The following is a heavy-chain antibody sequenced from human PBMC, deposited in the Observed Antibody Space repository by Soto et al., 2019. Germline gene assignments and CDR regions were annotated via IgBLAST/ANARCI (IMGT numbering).Heavy chain of an antibody. D-gene: IGHD4-17*01. J-gene: IGHJ4*02. V-gene: IGHV4-30-2*01. CDR2: IYHSGST. CDR3: NSSCFTVTTMDY. Sequence: QLQLQESGSGLVKPSQTLSLTCAVSGGSISSGGYSWSWIRQPPGKGLEWIGYIYHSGSTYYNPSLKSRGPISVDRHKNQFSLKLSSLTAAGTAVDHCNSSCFTVTTMDYWGQGTLVTLSP. CDR1: GGSISSGGYS.